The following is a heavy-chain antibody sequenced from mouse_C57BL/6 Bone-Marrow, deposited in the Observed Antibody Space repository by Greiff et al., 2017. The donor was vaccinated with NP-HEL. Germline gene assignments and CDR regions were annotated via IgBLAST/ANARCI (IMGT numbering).Heavy chain of an antibody. CDR3: ASPYDYDVAWFAY. J-gene: IGHJ3*01. Sequence: EVQLQESGGDLVKPGESLKLSCAASGFTFSSYGMSWVRQTPDKRLEWVATISSGGSYTYYPDRVKGRFTISRDNAKKTLYLQMSSLKSEDTAMYYCASPYDYDVAWFAYWGQGTLVTVSA. D-gene: IGHD2-4*01. CDR1: GFTFSSYG. CDR2: ISSGGSYT. V-gene: IGHV5-6*01.